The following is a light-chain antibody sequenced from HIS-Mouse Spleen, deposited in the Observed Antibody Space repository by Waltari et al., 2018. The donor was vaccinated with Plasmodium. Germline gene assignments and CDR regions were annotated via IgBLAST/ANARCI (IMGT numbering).Light chain of an antibody. Sequence: SYELTQPPSVSVSPGQTARITCSGDALPKKYAYWYQQKSGQAPVLVIYEDSKRPAGIPGRFAGSSSERMATLTSSGAQVEDEADYYCYSTDSSGNHRVFGGGTKLTVL. CDR1: ALPKKY. CDR3: YSTDSSGNHRV. CDR2: EDS. V-gene: IGLV3-10*01. J-gene: IGLJ3*02.